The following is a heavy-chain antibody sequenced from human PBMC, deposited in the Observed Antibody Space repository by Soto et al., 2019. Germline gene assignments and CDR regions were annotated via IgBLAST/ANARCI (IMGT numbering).Heavy chain of an antibody. CDR1: GGSVTSDNYY. CDR3: ARDQGIAVAVFDY. D-gene: IGHD6-19*01. CDR2: IYYSGST. J-gene: IGHJ4*02. Sequence: SSETLSLTCSVSGGSVTSDNYYWSWIRQPPGKGLEWIGYIYYSGSTNYNPSLKSRVTISVDTSKNQISLKLSSVTAADTAVYYCARDQGIAVAVFDYWGQGTLVTVSS. V-gene: IGHV4-61*01.